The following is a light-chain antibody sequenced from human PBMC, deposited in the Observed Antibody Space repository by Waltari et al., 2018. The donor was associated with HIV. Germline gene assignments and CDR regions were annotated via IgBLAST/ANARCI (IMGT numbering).Light chain of an antibody. CDR2: DDS. CDR3: HMWDTTRVL. V-gene: IGLV3-21*04. J-gene: IGLJ2*01. Sequence: SYVLPQPPSVSVAPGKTASIHCAGTNLQSNSVHWYLQKAGQAPVLVIFDDSDRRSGIPERFSGSKSGNTATLTISRVEAGDEADYYCHMWDTTRVLFGGGTKLTVL. CDR1: NLQSNS.